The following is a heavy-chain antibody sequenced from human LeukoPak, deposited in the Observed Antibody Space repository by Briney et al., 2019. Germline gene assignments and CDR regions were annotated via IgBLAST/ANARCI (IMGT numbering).Heavy chain of an antibody. CDR2: IRANGADT. CDR3: ANYRKPQGLDY. Sequence: GGSLRLSCAVSRFTFSTYAMSWVRQAPGQGLEWVSAIRANGADTYYADSVKGRFTISRDNSKNTLYLQMTSLGVEDTAVYYCANYRKPQGLDYWGQGTLVTVSS. CDR1: RFTFSTYA. D-gene: IGHD1-14*01. V-gene: IGHV3-23*01. J-gene: IGHJ4*02.